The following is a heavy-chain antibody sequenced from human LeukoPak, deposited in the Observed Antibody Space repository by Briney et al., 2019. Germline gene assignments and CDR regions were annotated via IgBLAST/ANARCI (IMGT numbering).Heavy chain of an antibody. CDR3: ARRESSTWYDY. D-gene: IGHD6-13*01. Sequence: PGGSLRLSCAASGFTVSNNIMSWVRQAPGKGLEWVSVIYSGGSTNYADSVKGRFTVSRDNSKNTLYLQMNSLRVEDTAMYYCARRESSTWYDYWGQGTLVTVSS. J-gene: IGHJ4*02. V-gene: IGHV3-53*01. CDR1: GFTVSNNI. CDR2: IYSGGST.